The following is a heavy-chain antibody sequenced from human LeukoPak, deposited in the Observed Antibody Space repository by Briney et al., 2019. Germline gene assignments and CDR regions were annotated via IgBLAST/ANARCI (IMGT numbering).Heavy chain of an antibody. V-gene: IGHV3-7*02. Sequence: GGSLRLSCAASGFTFSTYWMSWVCQAPGKGLEWVANIKQDGSEKYYVDSVKGRFTIARDNAKNSLYLQMNSLRAEDTAVYYCARGFVYYYDSSGYGLWGQGTLVTVSS. D-gene: IGHD3-22*01. CDR2: IKQDGSEK. CDR3: ARGFVYYYDSSGYGL. J-gene: IGHJ4*02. CDR1: GFTFSTYW.